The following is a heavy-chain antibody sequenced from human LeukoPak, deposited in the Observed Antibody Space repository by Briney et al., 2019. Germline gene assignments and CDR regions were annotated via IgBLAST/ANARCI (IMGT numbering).Heavy chain of an antibody. J-gene: IGHJ4*02. CDR1: GGSISSSNW. CDR3: LREPLP. Sequence: SGTLSLTCAVSGGSISSSNWWSWVRQPAGKGLEWIGRMYSTGSVSYNPSLKSRVTMSGDTSKNQISLKVISVTAADTAVYYCLREPLPWGQGTLVTVSS. D-gene: IGHD1-26*01. V-gene: IGHV4-4*02. CDR2: MYSTGSV.